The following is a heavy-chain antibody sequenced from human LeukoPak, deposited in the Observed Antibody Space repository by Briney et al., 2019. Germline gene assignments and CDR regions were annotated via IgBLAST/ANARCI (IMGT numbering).Heavy chain of an antibody. CDR2: VYTNGNT. V-gene: IGHV4-4*09. D-gene: IGHD3-3*01. Sequence: PSETLSLTCTVSGDSISSYYWSWIRQPPGKGLEGIGYVYTNGNTNYNPSLKSRVTISIDTAKNQFSVKLSSVTAADTAVYYCARVGRPFGYYYRDVWGTGTTVTVSS. CDR3: ARVGRPFGYYYRDV. J-gene: IGHJ6*03. CDR1: GDSISSYY.